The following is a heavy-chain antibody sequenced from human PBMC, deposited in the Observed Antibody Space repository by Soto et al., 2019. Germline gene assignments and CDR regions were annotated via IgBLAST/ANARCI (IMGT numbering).Heavy chain of an antibody. Sequence: SQTLSLTCAISGDSVSSNSAAWNWIRQSPSRGLEWLGGTYYRSKWYNDYAVSVKSRITINPDTSKNQFSLQLNSVTPEDTAVYYCARDPGIAVAAQIYYYYGMDVWGQGTTVTVSS. CDR2: TYYRSKWYN. CDR1: GDSVSSNSAA. D-gene: IGHD6-19*01. CDR3: ARDPGIAVAAQIYYYYGMDV. V-gene: IGHV6-1*01. J-gene: IGHJ6*02.